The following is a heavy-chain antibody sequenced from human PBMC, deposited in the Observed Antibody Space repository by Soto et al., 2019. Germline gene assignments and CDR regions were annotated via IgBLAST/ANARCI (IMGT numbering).Heavy chain of an antibody. D-gene: IGHD2-21*02. CDR3: AREETAWPLAYGLDV. Sequence: GSLRLSCEASGFSFSTYSMHWVRQAPGKGLEWVSSVGRRSDIYYADSVKGRFTISRDNAKNSVSLQMNSLRDEDTAVYYCAREETAWPLAYGLDVWGQGTTVTVSS. CDR2: VGRRSDI. CDR1: GFSFSTYS. V-gene: IGHV3-21*01. J-gene: IGHJ6*02.